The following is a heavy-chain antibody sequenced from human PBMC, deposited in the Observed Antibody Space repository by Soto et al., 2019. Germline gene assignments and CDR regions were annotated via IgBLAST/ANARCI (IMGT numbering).Heavy chain of an antibody. D-gene: IGHD6-19*01. J-gene: IGHJ4*02. CDR2: ISSSSSYI. CDR1: GFTFSSYS. V-gene: IGHV3-21*01. CDR3: ARFGSGAVAGTSYYFDY. Sequence: GGSLRLSCAASGFTFSSYSMNWVRQAPGKGLEWVSSISSSSSYIYYADSVKGRFTISRDNAKNSLYLQMNSLRAEDTAVYYCARFGSGAVAGTSYYFDYWGQGTLGTVSA.